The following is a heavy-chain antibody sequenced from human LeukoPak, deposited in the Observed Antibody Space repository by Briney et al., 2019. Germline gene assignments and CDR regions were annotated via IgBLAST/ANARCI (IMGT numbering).Heavy chain of an antibody. Sequence: PGGSLRLSCAASGFTVSTNYMTWVRQAPGKGLEWVSYISSSGSTIYYADSVKGRFTISRDNAKNSLYLQMNSLRAEDTAVYYCARGVENIAARPHPFDYWGQGTLVTVSS. D-gene: IGHD6-6*01. CDR1: GFTVSTNY. CDR3: ARGVENIAARPHPFDY. V-gene: IGHV3-11*01. J-gene: IGHJ4*02. CDR2: ISSSGSTI.